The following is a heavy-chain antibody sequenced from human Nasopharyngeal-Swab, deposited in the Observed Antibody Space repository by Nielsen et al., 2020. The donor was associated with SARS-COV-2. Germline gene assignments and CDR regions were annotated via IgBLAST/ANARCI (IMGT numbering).Heavy chain of an antibody. CDR2: IFPRDSGT. V-gene: IGHV5-51*01. CDR1: GNSYISGYDSLSYY. D-gene: IGHD3-10*02. Sequence: GESLKISCKASGNSYISGYDSLSYYIGWVRQMPGTGLEWMAIIFPRDSGTKYSPSFQGHVTISVDKSINTVYLQWSSLTASDSAMYYCATYVRGAPVDYWGQGTLVTVSS. J-gene: IGHJ4*02. CDR3: ATYVRGAPVDY.